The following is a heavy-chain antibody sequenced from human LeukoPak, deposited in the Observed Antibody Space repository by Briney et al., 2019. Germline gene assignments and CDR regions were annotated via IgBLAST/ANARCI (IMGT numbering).Heavy chain of an antibody. CDR2: INRDGRES. V-gene: IGHV3-7*04. CDR3: SRGLQALDY. CDR1: GFPFSNYS. Sequence: PGGSLRLSCAASGFPFSNYSMTWVRQAPGWGQEWVANINRDGRESSDVDSVRRRVPISRDNAKNSLYLQMNILRAEDTALYECSRGLQALDYWGQRTLVTVAS. J-gene: IGHJ4*02.